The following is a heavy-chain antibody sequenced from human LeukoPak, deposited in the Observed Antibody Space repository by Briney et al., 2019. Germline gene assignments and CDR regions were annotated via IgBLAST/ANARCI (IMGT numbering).Heavy chain of an antibody. Sequence: SETLSLTCTVSGYSISSGYYWGWIRQPPGKGLEWIGSIYHSGSTYYNPSLKSRVTISVDTSKNQFSLKLSSVTAADTAVYYCARGVGHYYYYYYMDVWGKGTTVTISS. J-gene: IGHJ6*03. V-gene: IGHV4-38-2*02. CDR1: GYSISSGYY. CDR2: IYHSGST. CDR3: ARGVGHYYYYYYMDV.